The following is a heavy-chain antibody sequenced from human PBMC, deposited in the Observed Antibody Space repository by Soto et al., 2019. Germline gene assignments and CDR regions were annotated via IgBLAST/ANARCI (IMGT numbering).Heavy chain of an antibody. CDR3: AKGGTSGDSTSYGH. Sequence: GGSLRLSCAASGFTFSNYGMSWARQAPGKGLEWVSYISGSGDSTYYADSVKGRFTISRDNSKNTLYLQMSSLRVEDTAVYYCAKGGTSGDSTSYGHWGQGTLVTVSS. D-gene: IGHD2-2*01. J-gene: IGHJ4*02. V-gene: IGHV3-23*01. CDR1: GFTFSNYG. CDR2: ISGSGDST.